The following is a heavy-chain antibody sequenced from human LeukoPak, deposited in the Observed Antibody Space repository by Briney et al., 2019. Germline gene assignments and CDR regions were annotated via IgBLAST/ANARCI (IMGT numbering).Heavy chain of an antibody. CDR1: GYSISSGYY. Sequence: SETLSLTCTVSGYSISSGYYWGWIRQPPGKGLEWIGSIYHSGSTYYNPSLKSRVTISVDTSKNQFSLKLSSVTAADTAVYYCARVKSGYIKPGFDYWGQGTLVTVSS. CDR2: IYHSGST. CDR3: ARVKSGYIKPGFDY. J-gene: IGHJ4*02. V-gene: IGHV4-38-2*02. D-gene: IGHD5-12*01.